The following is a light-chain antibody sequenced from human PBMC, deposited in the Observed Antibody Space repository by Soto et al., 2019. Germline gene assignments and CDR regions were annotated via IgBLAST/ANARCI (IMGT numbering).Light chain of an antibody. CDR3: QQYGSSPRT. V-gene: IGKV3-20*01. Sequence: LSLSLGTLSLNKGERGTLSCRASQNVAEHLAWYQQKPGRAPRLLIYGASSRAPGTPDRFSGSGSGTDFTLTISRLEPEDFAVYYCQQYGSSPRTFGQVTKVAIK. CDR2: GAS. CDR1: QNVAEH. J-gene: IGKJ1*01.